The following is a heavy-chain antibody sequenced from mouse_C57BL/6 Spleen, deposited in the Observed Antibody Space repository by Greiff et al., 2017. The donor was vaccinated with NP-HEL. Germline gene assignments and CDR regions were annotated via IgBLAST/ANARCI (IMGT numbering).Heavy chain of an antibody. V-gene: IGHV1-55*01. CDR1: GYTFTSYW. CDR2: IYPGSGST. CDR3: ASSYSNYPWYFDV. D-gene: IGHD2-5*01. J-gene: IGHJ1*03. Sequence: VQLQQPGAELVKPGASVKMSCKASGYTFTSYWITWVKQRPGQGLEWIGDIYPGSGSTNYNEKFKSKATLTVDTSSSTAYMQLSSLTSEDSAVYYCASSYSNYPWYFDVWGTGTTVTVSS.